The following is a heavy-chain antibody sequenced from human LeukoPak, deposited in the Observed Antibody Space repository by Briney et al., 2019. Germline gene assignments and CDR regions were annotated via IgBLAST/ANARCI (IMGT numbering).Heavy chain of an antibody. D-gene: IGHD3-3*01. Sequence: ASVKVSCKASGYTFTSYDINWVRLATGQGLEWMGWMNPNSGNTGYAQKFQGRVTMTRNTSISTAYMELSSLRSEDTAVYYCARVEGQIFGVVIGPNWFDPWGQGTLVTVSS. V-gene: IGHV1-8*01. J-gene: IGHJ5*02. CDR3: ARVEGQIFGVVIGPNWFDP. CDR2: MNPNSGNT. CDR1: GYTFTSYD.